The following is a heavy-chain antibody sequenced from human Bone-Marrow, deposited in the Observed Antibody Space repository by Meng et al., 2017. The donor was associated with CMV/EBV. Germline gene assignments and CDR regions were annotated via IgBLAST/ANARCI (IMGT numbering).Heavy chain of an antibody. CDR2: IYYSGST. Sequence: SETLSLTCTVSGGSISSYYWSWIRQPPGKGLEWIGYIYYSGSTNYNPSLKNRVTISVDTSKNQFSLKLSSVTAADTAVYYCARGPYLYYYGSGSNAFDIWGQGTMVTVSS. CDR1: GGSISSYY. V-gene: IGHV4-59*12. J-gene: IGHJ3*02. D-gene: IGHD3-10*01. CDR3: ARGPYLYYYGSGSNAFDI.